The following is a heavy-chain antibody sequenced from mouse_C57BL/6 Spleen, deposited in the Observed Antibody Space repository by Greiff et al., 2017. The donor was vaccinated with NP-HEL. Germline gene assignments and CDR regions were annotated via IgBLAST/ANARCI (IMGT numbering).Heavy chain of an antibody. Sequence: EVQLQQSGPELVKPGASVKISCKASGYSFTGYYMNWVKQSPEKSLEWIGEINPSTGGTTYNQKFKAKATLTVDKSSSTAYMQLKSLTSEDSAVYYCARRDPDAMDYWGQGTSVTVSS. V-gene: IGHV1-42*01. CDR3: ARRDPDAMDY. CDR2: INPSTGGT. CDR1: GYSFTGYY. J-gene: IGHJ4*01.